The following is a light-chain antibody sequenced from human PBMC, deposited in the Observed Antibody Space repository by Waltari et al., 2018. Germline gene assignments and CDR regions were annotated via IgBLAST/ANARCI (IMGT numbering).Light chain of an antibody. CDR1: QSIIVW. CDR2: QSS. J-gene: IGKJ1*01. V-gene: IGKV1-5*01. Sequence: DIQVTQSPSTLSASVGDRDTITCRASQSIIVWLAWYQQKPGKAPRLLIYQSSYLESGVPTRFSGSASGAAFNLTIRSLQADDFATYYCLQYNSYPWTFGQGTTVEIK. CDR3: LQYNSYPWT.